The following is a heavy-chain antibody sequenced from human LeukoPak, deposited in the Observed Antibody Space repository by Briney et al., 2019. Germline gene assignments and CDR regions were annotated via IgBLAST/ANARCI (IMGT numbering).Heavy chain of an antibody. CDR1: GFTFRNYG. J-gene: IGHJ2*01. Sequence: PGGSLSLSCAASGFTFRNYGMHWVRQAPGKGLEWVAVISRDGLTKYYADSVKGRFTLHRVNSRNTLYLEMNSLRDEDTAVYYCAKEGTWGNWYFDLWGRGTLVIVTS. V-gene: IGHV3-30*18. D-gene: IGHD3-16*01. CDR3: AKEGTWGNWYFDL. CDR2: ISRDGLTK.